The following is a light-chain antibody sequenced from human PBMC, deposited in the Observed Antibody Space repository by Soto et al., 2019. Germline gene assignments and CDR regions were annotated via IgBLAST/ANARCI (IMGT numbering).Light chain of an antibody. V-gene: IGKV3-20*01. CDR1: QSVSSTY. CDR3: QQYGSSPPLT. Sequence: PGERATLSCRASQSVSSTYLVWYQQKPGQAPRLLIYGASSRATGIPDRFSGSGSGTDFTLTINRLEPEDFAVYYCQQYGSSPPLTFGGGTKVELK. J-gene: IGKJ4*01. CDR2: GAS.